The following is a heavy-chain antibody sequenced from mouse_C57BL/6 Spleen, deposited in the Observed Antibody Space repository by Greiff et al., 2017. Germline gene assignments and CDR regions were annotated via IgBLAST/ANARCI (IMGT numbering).Heavy chain of an antibody. CDR3: ARAYYDGSRGYFDY. D-gene: IGHD1-1*01. Sequence: QVQLQQPGAELVRPGSSVKLSCKASGYTFTSYWMDWVKQRPGQGLEWIGNIYPSDSETHYNQKFKDKATLTVDKSSSTAYMQLSSLTSEDSAVYYCARAYYDGSRGYFDYWGQGTTLTVSS. CDR2: IYPSDSET. J-gene: IGHJ2*01. V-gene: IGHV1-61*01. CDR1: GYTFTSYW.